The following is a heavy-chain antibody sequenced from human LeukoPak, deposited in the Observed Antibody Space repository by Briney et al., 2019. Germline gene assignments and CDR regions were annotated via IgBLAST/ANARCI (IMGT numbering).Heavy chain of an antibody. V-gene: IGHV3-30*18. CDR2: ISYDGSDK. J-gene: IGHJ3*02. CDR1: RFTFSNHV. D-gene: IGHD2-21*01. Sequence: TGGSLRLSCAASRFTFSNHVMHWVRQAPGKGLEWVAVISYDGSDKYYADSVKGRFTIPRDNSKNTLYLQMNSLRAEDTAVYYCAKNINIVVVFDAFDIWGQGTMVTVSS. CDR3: AKNINIVVVFDAFDI.